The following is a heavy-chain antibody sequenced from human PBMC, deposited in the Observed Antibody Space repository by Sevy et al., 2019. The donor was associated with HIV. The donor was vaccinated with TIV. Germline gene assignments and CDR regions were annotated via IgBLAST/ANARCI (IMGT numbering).Heavy chain of an antibody. CDR3: TRGGARDSSSWYDYFDY. CDR2: IRSKGNSYAT. V-gene: IGHV3-73*01. Sequence: GGSLRLSCAASGFTFSGSAMQWVRQASGKGQEWVGRIRSKGNSYATAYAASVKGRFTISRDDSKNTVYLQMNSLKTEDTAVYYCTRGGARDSSSWYDYFDYWGQGTLVTVSS. CDR1: GFTFSGSA. D-gene: IGHD6-13*01. J-gene: IGHJ4*02.